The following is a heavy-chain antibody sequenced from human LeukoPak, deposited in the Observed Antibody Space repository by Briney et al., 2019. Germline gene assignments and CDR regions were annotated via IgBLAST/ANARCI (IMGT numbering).Heavy chain of an antibody. Sequence: PSETLSLTCTVSGGSISSSSYYWGWIRQPPGKGLEWIGSMYYSGSTYYNPSLKSRVTISVDTSKNQFSLKLSSVTAADTAVYYCARHVGYYYYYMDVWGKGTTVTISS. CDR3: ARHVGYYYYYMDV. CDR2: MYYSGST. CDR1: GGSISSSSYY. J-gene: IGHJ6*03. V-gene: IGHV4-39*01. D-gene: IGHD2-15*01.